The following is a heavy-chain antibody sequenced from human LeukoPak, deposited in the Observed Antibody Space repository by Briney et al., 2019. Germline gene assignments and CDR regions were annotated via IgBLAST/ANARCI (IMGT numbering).Heavy chain of an antibody. J-gene: IGHJ4*02. Sequence: PGGSLRLSCAASGFTFSDYYMGWIRQAPGKGLEWVSYISGSGSSSYYADSVKGRFTIARDNAKNSLYLQMNSLRAEDTAVYYCARDYAYGYNYGKPDYWGQGTLVTVSS. CDR3: ARDYAYGYNYGKPDY. CDR2: ISGSGSSS. D-gene: IGHD5-18*01. V-gene: IGHV3-11*01. CDR1: GFTFSDYY.